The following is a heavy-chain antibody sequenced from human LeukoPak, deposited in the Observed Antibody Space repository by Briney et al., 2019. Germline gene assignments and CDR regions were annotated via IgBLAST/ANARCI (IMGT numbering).Heavy chain of an antibody. CDR3: ARVNYDSSGYYYYFDN. Sequence: SETLSLTCAVSGGSLSSYYWSWIRQSPGKGLEWIGYIYYSGSTNYNPSLKSRVTISVDTSRNQFSLSLSSVTAADTAVYYCARVNYDSSGYYYYFDNWGQGTLVTVSS. CDR1: GGSLSSYY. V-gene: IGHV4-59*01. D-gene: IGHD3-22*01. J-gene: IGHJ4*02. CDR2: IYYSGST.